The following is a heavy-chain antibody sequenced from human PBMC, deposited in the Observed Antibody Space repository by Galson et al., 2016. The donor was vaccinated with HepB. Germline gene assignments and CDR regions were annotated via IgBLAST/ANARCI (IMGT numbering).Heavy chain of an antibody. Sequence: GYTFNNYFLHWLRQAPGQRLEWMGWITSGSGDTIYSQNFQGRLTITRDTSATTAYMELSGLGSEDTAIYFCAKGAGGYYDYWGQGTLVTVSS. J-gene: IGHJ4*02. D-gene: IGHD1-26*01. CDR1: GYTFNNYF. V-gene: IGHV1-3*01. CDR3: AKGAGGYYDY. CDR2: ITSGSGDT.